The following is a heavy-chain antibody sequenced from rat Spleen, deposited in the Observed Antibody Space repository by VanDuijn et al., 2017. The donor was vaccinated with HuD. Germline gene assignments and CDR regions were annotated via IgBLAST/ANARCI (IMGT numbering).Heavy chain of an antibody. J-gene: IGHJ2*01. CDR2: IWGNGSP. CDR3: ARGDYSSPRGGY. Sequence: QVQLKESGPGLVQPSQTLSLTCTVSGFSLSNYGVIWVRQPPGKGLEWMGVIWGNGSPNYNSALKSRLSISRDTSKSQVYLKMNSLQTEDTATYYWARGDYSSPRGGYWGQGVTVTVSS. CDR1: GFSLSNYG. V-gene: IGHV2-13*01. D-gene: IGHD1-2*01.